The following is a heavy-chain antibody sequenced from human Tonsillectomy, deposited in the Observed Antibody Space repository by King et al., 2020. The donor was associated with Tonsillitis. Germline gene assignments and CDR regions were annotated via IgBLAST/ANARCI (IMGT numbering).Heavy chain of an antibody. CDR1: GGSISSYY. J-gene: IGHJ4*02. Sequence: VQLQESGPGLVKPSETLSLTCTVSGGSISSYYWSWIRPPAGKGLEWIGRIYDSESTNYNPSLKSRVTMSVDTSKNQFSLKLTSVTAADTAVYYCARSYGGLHDSGGQGTLVTVSS. V-gene: IGHV4-4*07. CDR2: IYDSEST. D-gene: IGHD4-23*01. CDR3: ARSYGGLHDS.